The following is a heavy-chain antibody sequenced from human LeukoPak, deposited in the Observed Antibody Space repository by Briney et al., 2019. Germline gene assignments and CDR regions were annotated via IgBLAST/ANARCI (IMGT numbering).Heavy chain of an antibody. CDR3: AKGGELCDY. Sequence: PGGSLRLSCVASGFTFSTFAMSWVRQAPGKGLEWVSAISGSGGSTYYADSVKGRFTISRDNSKNTLYLQMNSLRAEDTAVYYCAKGGELCDYWGQGTLVTVSS. D-gene: IGHD3-16*01. J-gene: IGHJ4*02. V-gene: IGHV3-23*01. CDR2: ISGSGGST. CDR1: GFTFSTFA.